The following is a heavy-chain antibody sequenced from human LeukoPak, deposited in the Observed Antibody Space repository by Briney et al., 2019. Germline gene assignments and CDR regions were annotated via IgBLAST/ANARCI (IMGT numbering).Heavy chain of an antibody. J-gene: IGHJ4*02. D-gene: IGHD1-26*01. CDR2: ISYDGSNK. V-gene: IGHV3-30*18. CDR1: GFTFSSHG. Sequence: GRSLGLSCAASGFTFSSHGIHWVRQAPGKGLEWVAVISYDGSNKYYADSVKGRFTISRDNSKNTLYLQMNSLRPEDTAVYYCAKAFGWELTDSVDYWGQGTLVTVSS. CDR3: AKAFGWELTDSVDY.